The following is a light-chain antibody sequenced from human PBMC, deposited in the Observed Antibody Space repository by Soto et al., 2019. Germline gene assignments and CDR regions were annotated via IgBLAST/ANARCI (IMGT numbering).Light chain of an antibody. CDR1: QDIRSD. V-gene: IGKV1-6*01. CDR3: LQDYSYPLT. CDR2: ATS. Sequence: IQMTQSPSSLSASVGDRVTITCRASQDIRSDLGWYQQRPGKAPKLLIYATSSLQSGVPSRFSGSGSGTDFTLTISSLQPEDFATYYCLQDYSYPLTFGGGTKVDIK. J-gene: IGKJ4*01.